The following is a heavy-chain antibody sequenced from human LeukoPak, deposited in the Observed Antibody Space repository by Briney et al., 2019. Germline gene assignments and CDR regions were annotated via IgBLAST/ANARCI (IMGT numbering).Heavy chain of an antibody. CDR1: GFTVSSNY. J-gene: IGHJ4*02. D-gene: IGHD4-23*01. CDR2: IYSGGCT. V-gene: IGHV3-66*01. CDR3: ARVPKYGGNSYYFDY. Sequence: GGSLRLSCAASGFTVSSNYMSWVRQAPGKGLEWVSVIYSGGCTYYADSVKGIFTICRDNSKNTLYLQMNSLRAEDTAVYYCARVPKYGGNSYYFDYWGQGTLVTVSS.